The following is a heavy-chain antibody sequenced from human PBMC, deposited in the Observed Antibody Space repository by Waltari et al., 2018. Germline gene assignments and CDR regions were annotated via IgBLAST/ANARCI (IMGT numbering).Heavy chain of an antibody. V-gene: IGHV4-38-2*01. CDR2: IYHSGST. CDR1: GYSISSGYY. J-gene: IGHJ6*02. D-gene: IGHD3-3*01. CDR3: ARSHWSGQPNFYYYYGMDV. Sequence: QVQLLESGPGLVKPSETLSLTCAVSGYSISSGYYWGWIRQPPGKGLEWIGSIYHSGSTYYNPSLKSRVTISVDTSKNQFSLKLSSVTAADTAVYYCARSHWSGQPNFYYYYGMDVWGQGTTVTVSS.